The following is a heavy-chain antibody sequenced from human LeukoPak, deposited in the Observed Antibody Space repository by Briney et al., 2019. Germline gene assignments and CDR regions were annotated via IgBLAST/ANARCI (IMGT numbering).Heavy chain of an antibody. CDR1: GGSFSGYY. J-gene: IGHJ5*02. V-gene: IGHV4-34*01. Sequence: SETLSLTCAVYGGSFSGYYWSWIRQPPGKGLEWIGEINHSGSTNYNPSLKSRVTISVDTSKNQFSLKLSSVTAADTAVYYCARGGLRYFDWLRFDPWGQGTLVTVSS. CDR2: INHSGST. D-gene: IGHD3-9*01. CDR3: ARGGLRYFDWLRFDP.